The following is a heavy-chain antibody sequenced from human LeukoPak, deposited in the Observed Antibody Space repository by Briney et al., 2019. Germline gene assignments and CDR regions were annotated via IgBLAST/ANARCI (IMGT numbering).Heavy chain of an antibody. D-gene: IGHD2-15*01. V-gene: IGHV3-20*04. J-gene: IGHJ5*02. Sequence: GGSLRLSCAASGFTFDDYGMSWVRQAPGKGLEWVSSIKWNGGSTGYADSVKGRFTISRDNAKSSLYLQMNSLRAEDTALYYCARAPGCSGGSCYSYNWFDPWGQGTLVTVSS. CDR3: ARAPGCSGGSCYSYNWFDP. CDR2: IKWNGGST. CDR1: GFTFDDYG.